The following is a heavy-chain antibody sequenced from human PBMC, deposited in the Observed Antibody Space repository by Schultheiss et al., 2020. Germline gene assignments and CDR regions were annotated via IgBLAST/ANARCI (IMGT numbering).Heavy chain of an antibody. V-gene: IGHV1-2*02. J-gene: IGHJ5*02. CDR3: ARDDSARFDP. Sequence: ASVKVSCKASGGTFSSYAISWVRQAPGQGLEWMGGINPNSGGTNYAQKFQGRVTMTRDTSTSTVYMELSSLRSDDTAFYYCARDDSARFDPWGQGTLVTVSS. CDR1: GGTFSSYA. CDR2: INPNSGGT. D-gene: IGHD3-22*01.